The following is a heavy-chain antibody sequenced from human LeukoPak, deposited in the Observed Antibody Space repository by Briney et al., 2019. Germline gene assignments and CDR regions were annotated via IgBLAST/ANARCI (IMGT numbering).Heavy chain of an antibody. Sequence: PGGSLSLSCAASGFTFSSYSMNWVRQAPGKGLEWVSSISSSSSYIYYADSVKGRFTISRDNAKNSLYLQMNSLRAEDTAVYYCARDTRRVAGFDYWGQGTLVTVSS. CDR2: ISSSSSYI. J-gene: IGHJ4*02. CDR3: ARDTRRVAGFDY. CDR1: GFTFSSYS. D-gene: IGHD6-19*01. V-gene: IGHV3-21*01.